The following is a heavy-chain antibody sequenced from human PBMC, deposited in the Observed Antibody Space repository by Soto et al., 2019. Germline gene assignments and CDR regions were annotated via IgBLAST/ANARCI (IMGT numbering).Heavy chain of an antibody. J-gene: IGHJ4*02. Sequence: SXTLSLTCTVSGGSISSSSNHWCWIRQPPGKVLEWIGNTYYIENPYYNTSLKSRVTISVDTSKNQFSLRLTSVTAADTAVYYCATHPPYGPLDHWGQGTLVTVSS. CDR3: ATHPPYGPLDH. V-gene: IGHV4-39*01. CDR2: TYYIENP. D-gene: IGHD4-17*01. CDR1: GGSISSSSNH.